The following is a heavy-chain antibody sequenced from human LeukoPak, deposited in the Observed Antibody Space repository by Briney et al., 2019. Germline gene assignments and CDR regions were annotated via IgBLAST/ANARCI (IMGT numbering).Heavy chain of an antibody. V-gene: IGHV3-74*01. D-gene: IGHD3-22*01. CDR3: ARGGESYYYDSSGSPNLDY. CDR2: INSDGRST. Sequence: QSGGSLRLSCAASGFTFCSYWMHWVRQAPGKGMVWVSRINSDGRSTSYADSVKGRFTISRDNAKNTVYLQMNSLRAEDTAVYYCARGGESYYYDSSGSPNLDYWGQGTLVTVSS. J-gene: IGHJ4*02. CDR1: GFTFCSYW.